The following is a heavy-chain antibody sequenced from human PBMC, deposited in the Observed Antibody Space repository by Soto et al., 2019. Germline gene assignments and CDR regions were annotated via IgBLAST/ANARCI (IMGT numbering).Heavy chain of an antibody. CDR1: GGSISSGDSY. D-gene: IGHD2-21*02. V-gene: IGHV4-30-4*01. CDR2: IYYSGST. J-gene: IGHJ5*02. Sequence: SETLSLTCTVSGGSISSGDSYWSWIRQPPGKGLEWIGYIYYSGSTYYNPSLRSRVTMSADTSKNQFSLNLRSVTAADTAVFYCARYGGNSRWFDPWGPGTLVTVSS. CDR3: ARYGGNSRWFDP.